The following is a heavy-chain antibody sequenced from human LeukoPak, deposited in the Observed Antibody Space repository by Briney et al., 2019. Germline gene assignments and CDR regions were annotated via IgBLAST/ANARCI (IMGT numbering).Heavy chain of an antibody. V-gene: IGHV3-7*01. CDR2: IKQDGSEK. CDR3: ARERASAALAGNWFDP. J-gene: IGHJ5*02. D-gene: IGHD2-21*01. Sequence: PGGSLRPSCAASGFTFSSYWMSWVRQAPGKGLEWVANIKQDGSEKYYVDSVKGRFTISRDNAKNSLYLQMNSLRAEDTAVYYCARERASAALAGNWFDPWGQGTLVTVSS. CDR1: GFTFSSYW.